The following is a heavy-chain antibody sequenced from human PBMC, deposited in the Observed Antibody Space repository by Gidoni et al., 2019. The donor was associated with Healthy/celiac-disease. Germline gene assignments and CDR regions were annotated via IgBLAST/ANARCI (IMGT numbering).Heavy chain of an antibody. V-gene: IGHV4-39*01. J-gene: IGHJ4*02. Sequence: QLQLQESGPGLVKPSETLSLTCTVAGGSISSSSYDWGWIRQPPGKGLEWIGCIYYSGSTYYNPSLKSRVTIAVDTSKTQFSLKLSSVTAADTAVYYCARHAHSQYQLPDFDYWGQGTLVTVSS. CDR2: IYYSGST. CDR3: ARHAHSQYQLPDFDY. D-gene: IGHD2-2*01. CDR1: GGSISSSSYD.